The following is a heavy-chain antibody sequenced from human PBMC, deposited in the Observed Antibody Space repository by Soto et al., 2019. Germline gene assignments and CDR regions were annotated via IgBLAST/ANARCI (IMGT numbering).Heavy chain of an antibody. CDR3: ARDEATVRKGMDC. Sequence: EVQLLESGGGLVQPGGSLRLSCAASGFTFSSYAMSWVRQAPGKGLEWVSAISGSGGSTYYADSVKGRFTISRDNAKNSLYLQMNSLRAEDTAVYYCARDEATVRKGMDCWGQGTLVTVSS. CDR1: GFTFSSYA. J-gene: IGHJ4*02. V-gene: IGHV3-23*01. D-gene: IGHD4-17*01. CDR2: ISGSGGST.